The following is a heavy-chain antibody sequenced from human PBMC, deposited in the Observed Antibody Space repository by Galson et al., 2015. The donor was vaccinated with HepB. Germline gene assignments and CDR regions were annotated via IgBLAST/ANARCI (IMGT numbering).Heavy chain of an antibody. D-gene: IGHD3-3*01. J-gene: IGHJ3*02. CDR2: IIPIFGTA. CDR3: ARERSYYDLGDAFDI. V-gene: IGHV1-69*06. Sequence: SVKVSCKASGGTFSSYAISWVRQAPGQGLEWMGGIIPIFGTANYAQKFQGRVTITADKSTSTAYMELSSLRSEDTAVYYCARERSYYDLGDAFDIWGQGTMVTVSS. CDR1: GGTFSSYA.